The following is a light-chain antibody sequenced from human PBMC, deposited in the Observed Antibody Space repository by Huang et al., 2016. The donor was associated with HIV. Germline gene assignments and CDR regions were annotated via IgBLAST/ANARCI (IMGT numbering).Light chain of an antibody. CDR1: QSVSNY. CDR3: QQRGKRALT. CDR2: DTP. J-gene: IGKJ4*01. V-gene: IGKV3-11*01. Sequence: DIVLTQSPATLSLSPGERATLSCRASQSVSNYLAWYQQKPGQAPRLLIYDTPNRASGVPARFSGSGSGTDFTLTISSLEPEDFAVYYCQQRGKRALTFGGGTKVEIK.